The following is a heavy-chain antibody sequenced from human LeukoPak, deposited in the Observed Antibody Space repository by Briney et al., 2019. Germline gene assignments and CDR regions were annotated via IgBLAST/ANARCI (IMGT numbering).Heavy chain of an antibody. Sequence: SETLSLTCVVSGYSISSGYYWGWIRQPPGKGLEWIGSIYHSGSTYYNPSLKSRVTISVDTSKNQFSLKLSSVTAADTAVYCCARGSRGVGATTIDYWGQGTLVTVSS. V-gene: IGHV4-38-2*01. J-gene: IGHJ4*02. D-gene: IGHD1-26*01. CDR1: GYSISSGYY. CDR2: IYHSGST. CDR3: ARGSRGVGATTIDY.